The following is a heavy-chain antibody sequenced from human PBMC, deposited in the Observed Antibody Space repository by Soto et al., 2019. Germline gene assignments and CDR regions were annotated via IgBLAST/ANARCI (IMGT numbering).Heavy chain of an antibody. J-gene: IGHJ4*02. CDR3: ARGWGYDTSDYYYSY. Sequence: QVQLVQSGAEVRKPGSSVKVSCKASGGTFSRHAISWVRQAPVQGLEWMGGIIPIFGTANHAQKFQGRVTIIADESTSTAYMDPSSLRSEDTAIYYWARGWGYDTSDYYYSYWFQGTLVIVSS. V-gene: IGHV1-69*01. D-gene: IGHD3-22*01. CDR2: IIPIFGTA. CDR1: GGTFSRHA.